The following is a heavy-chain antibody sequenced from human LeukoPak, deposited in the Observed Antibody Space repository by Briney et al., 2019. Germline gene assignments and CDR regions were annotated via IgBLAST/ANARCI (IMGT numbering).Heavy chain of an antibody. V-gene: IGHV3-23*01. CDR2: ISGSGGST. J-gene: IGHJ4*02. CDR1: GFTFSSYA. CDR3: AKGSSIRYYYDSSGYYSDY. Sequence: GGSLRLSCAASGFTFSSYAMSWVRQAPGKGLEWVSAISGSGGSTYYADSVNGRFTISRDNSKNTLYLQMNSLRAEDTAVYYCAKGSSIRYYYDSSGYYSDYWGQGTLVTVSS. D-gene: IGHD3-22*01.